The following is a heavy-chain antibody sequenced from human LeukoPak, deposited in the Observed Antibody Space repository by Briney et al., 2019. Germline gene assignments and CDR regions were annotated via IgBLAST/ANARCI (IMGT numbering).Heavy chain of an antibody. CDR3: ARKVLTPYGEGYYYGMYV. D-gene: IGHD4-17*01. Sequence: SETLSLTCAVYGGSFSGYYWSWIRQPPGKGLEWIGEINHSGSTNYNPSLKSRVTISVDTSKNQFSLKLSSVTAADTAVYYCARKVLTPYGEGYYYGMYVWGQGTTVTVSS. CDR2: INHSGST. CDR1: GGSFSGYY. J-gene: IGHJ6*02. V-gene: IGHV4-34*01.